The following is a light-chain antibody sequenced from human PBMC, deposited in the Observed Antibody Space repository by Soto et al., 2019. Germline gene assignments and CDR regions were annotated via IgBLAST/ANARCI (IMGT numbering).Light chain of an antibody. J-gene: IGKJ4*01. CDR2: DAS. V-gene: IGKV3-11*01. CDR1: QRVRSY. Sequence: EIVLTQSPATLSLSPGERATLSCRPSQRVRSYLAWYQQKPGQAPRLLIYDASTRATGIPARFSGSGSGTDFTLPIRSLEPEDFAVYYCHQRSNWPRTFGGGSKVDLK. CDR3: HQRSNWPRT.